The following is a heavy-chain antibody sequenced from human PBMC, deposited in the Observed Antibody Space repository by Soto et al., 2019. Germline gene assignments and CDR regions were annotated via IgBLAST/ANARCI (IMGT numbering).Heavy chain of an antibody. CDR1: GYTFTSYG. CDR3: ARGECSSTSCYSHYYYYMDV. J-gene: IGHJ6*03. CDR2: ISAYNGNT. Sequence: GASVKVSCKASGYTFTSYGISWVRQAPGQGLEWMGWISAYNGNTNYAQKLKGRVTMTTDTSTSTAYMELRSLRSDDTAVYYFARGECSSTSCYSHYYYYMDVWGKGTRSPSP. V-gene: IGHV1-18*01. D-gene: IGHD2-2*01.